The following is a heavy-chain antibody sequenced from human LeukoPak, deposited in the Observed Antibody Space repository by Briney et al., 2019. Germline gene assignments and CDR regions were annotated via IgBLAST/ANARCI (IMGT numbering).Heavy chain of an antibody. J-gene: IGHJ4*02. CDR2: INHSGST. Sequence: SETLSLTCAVYGGSFSGYYWSWIRQPPGKGLEWIGEINHSGSTNYNPSLKSRVTISVDTSKNQFSLKLSSVTAADTAVYYCARGLLWFGEPIHFDYWGQGTLVTVSP. D-gene: IGHD3-10*01. CDR1: GGSFSGYY. V-gene: IGHV4-34*01. CDR3: ARGLLWFGEPIHFDY.